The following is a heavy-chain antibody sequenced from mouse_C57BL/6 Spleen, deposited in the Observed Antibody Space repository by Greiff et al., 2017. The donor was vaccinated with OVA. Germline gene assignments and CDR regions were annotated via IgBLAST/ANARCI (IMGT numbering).Heavy chain of an antibody. V-gene: IGHV1-64*01. Sequence: VQLQQSGAELVKPGASVKLSCKASGYTFTSYWMHWVKQRPGQGLEWIGMIHPNSGSTNYNEKFKSKATLTVDKSSSKAYMQLSSLTSEDSAVYYCAREGGLTTVDAMDYWGQGTSVTVSS. J-gene: IGHJ4*01. CDR2: IHPNSGST. CDR1: GYTFTSYW. CDR3: AREGGLTTVDAMDY. D-gene: IGHD1-1*01.